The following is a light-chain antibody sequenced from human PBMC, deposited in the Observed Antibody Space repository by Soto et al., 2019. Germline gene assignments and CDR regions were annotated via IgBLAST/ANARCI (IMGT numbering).Light chain of an antibody. CDR3: QQYYTWPIT. Sequence: EIVLTQSPGTLSLSRGARFPLFWRASQSIPTSYLALYQQKPGQAPRLLIYDASNRATGIPARFSGSGSGTQCTLTISSLQSEDCAVYYCQQYYTWPITFGGGTKVDI. CDR2: DAS. J-gene: IGKJ4*01. CDR1: QSIPTSY. V-gene: IGKV3D-15*01.